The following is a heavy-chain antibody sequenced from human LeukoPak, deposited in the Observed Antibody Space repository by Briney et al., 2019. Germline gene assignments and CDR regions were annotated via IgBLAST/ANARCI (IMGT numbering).Heavy chain of an antibody. Sequence: GGSLRLSCAASGFTFSTYAMSWVRQAPGKGLEWVSGISGSGGSTYYADSVKGRFTIPRDNSQNTLYLQMNSLRGEDTAVYYCAKIPLGSHWVGFDYWGQGTLVTVSS. CDR3: AKIPLGSHWVGFDY. J-gene: IGHJ4*02. D-gene: IGHD3-10*01. V-gene: IGHV3-23*01. CDR1: GFTFSTYA. CDR2: ISGSGGST.